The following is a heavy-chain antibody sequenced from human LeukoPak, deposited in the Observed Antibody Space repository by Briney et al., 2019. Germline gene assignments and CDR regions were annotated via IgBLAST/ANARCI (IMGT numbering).Heavy chain of an antibody. Sequence: GGSLRLSCAASGFTVSSNYMSWVRQAPGKGLEWVSVIYSGGSTYYADSVKGRVTISRDNSKNTLYLQMTSLTAEDPAVYYCARRGGDGYNHMRYFDYWGQGTLVTVSS. J-gene: IGHJ4*02. D-gene: IGHD5-24*01. V-gene: IGHV3-66*04. CDR2: IYSGGST. CDR1: GFTVSSNY. CDR3: ARRGGDGYNHMRYFDY.